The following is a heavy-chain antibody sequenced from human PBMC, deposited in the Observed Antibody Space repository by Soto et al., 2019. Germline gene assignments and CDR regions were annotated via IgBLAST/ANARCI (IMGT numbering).Heavy chain of an antibody. V-gene: IGHV3-21*01. CDR1: GFTFSSYS. CDR3: ARVQGIAAAGMGYYYYMDV. J-gene: IGHJ6*03. Sequence: GGSLRLSCAASGFTFSSYSMNWVRQAPGKGLEWVSSISSSSSYIYYADSVKGRFTISRDNAKNSLYLQMNSLRAEDTAVYYCARVQGIAAAGMGYYYYMDVWGKGTTVTVSS. D-gene: IGHD6-13*01. CDR2: ISSSSSYI.